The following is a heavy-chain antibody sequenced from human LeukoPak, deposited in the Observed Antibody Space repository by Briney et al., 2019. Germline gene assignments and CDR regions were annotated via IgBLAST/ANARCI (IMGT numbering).Heavy chain of an antibody. J-gene: IGHJ4*02. D-gene: IGHD1-26*01. Sequence: ALVKVSCKASGYTFTSYGISWVRQAPGQGLEWMGWISAYNGNTNYAQKLQGRVTMTTDTSTSTAYMELRSLRSDDTAVYYCARDYDGELSFDYWGQGTLVTVSS. V-gene: IGHV1-18*01. CDR1: GYTFTSYG. CDR2: ISAYNGNT. CDR3: ARDYDGELSFDY.